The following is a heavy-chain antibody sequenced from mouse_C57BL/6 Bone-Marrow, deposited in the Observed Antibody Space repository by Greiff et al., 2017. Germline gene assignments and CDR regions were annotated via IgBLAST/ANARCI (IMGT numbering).Heavy chain of an antibody. CDR1: GFSLTSYG. CDR3: AKEDFYYYGSWYFDV. J-gene: IGHJ1*03. V-gene: IGHV2-5*01. CDR2: IWRGGST. D-gene: IGHD1-1*01. Sequence: VQLKESGPGLVQPSQSLSITCTVSGFSLTSYGVHWVRQSPGKGLEWLGVIWRGGSTDYNAAFMSRLSITKDNSKSQVFFKMNSLQADDTAIYYCAKEDFYYYGSWYFDVWGTGTTVTVSS.